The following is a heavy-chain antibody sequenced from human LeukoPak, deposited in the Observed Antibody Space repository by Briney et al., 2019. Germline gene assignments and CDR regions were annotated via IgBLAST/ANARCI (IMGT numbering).Heavy chain of an antibody. D-gene: IGHD3-22*01. CDR2: ISGDGGNT. Sequence: GGSLRLSCAASGFTFNAYAMHWVRQAPGKGLDWVSLISGDGGNTYYAKSVKGRFSISRDNSKNSLYLQMNSLRTEDAALYYCAKGGESSSGYYSFDYWGQGTLVTVSS. CDR1: GFTFNAYA. V-gene: IGHV3-43*02. CDR3: AKGGESSSGYYSFDY. J-gene: IGHJ4*02.